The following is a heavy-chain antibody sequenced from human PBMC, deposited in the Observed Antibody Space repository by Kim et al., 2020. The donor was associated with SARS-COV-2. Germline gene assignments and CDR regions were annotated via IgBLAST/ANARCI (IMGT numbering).Heavy chain of an antibody. J-gene: IGHJ5*02. CDR1: GGSISSSSYY. CDR2: IYYSGST. Sequence: SETLSLTCTVSGGSISSSSYYWGWIRQPPGKGLEWIGSIYYSGSTYYNPSLKSRVTISVDTSKNQFSLKLSSVTAADTAVYYCARDLGVIAVGGAYNWFDPWGQGTLVTVSS. D-gene: IGHD6-19*01. V-gene: IGHV4-39*07. CDR3: ARDLGVIAVGGAYNWFDP.